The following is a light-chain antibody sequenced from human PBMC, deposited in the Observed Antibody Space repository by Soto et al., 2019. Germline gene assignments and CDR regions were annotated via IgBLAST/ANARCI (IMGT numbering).Light chain of an antibody. CDR2: YDD. Sequence: QSVLTQPPSVSEAPRQRVTISCSGSWSNIGNNAVNWYQQLPGKAPKLLIYYDDLLSSGVSDRFSGSKSGTSASLAISGLQSEDEDDYYCAVWDDNLNGVVFGGGTKVTVL. J-gene: IGLJ2*01. CDR1: WSNIGNNA. CDR3: AVWDDNLNGVV. V-gene: IGLV1-36*01.